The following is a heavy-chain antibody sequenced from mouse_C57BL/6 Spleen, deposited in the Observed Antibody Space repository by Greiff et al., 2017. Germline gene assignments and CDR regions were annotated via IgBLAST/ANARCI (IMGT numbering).Heavy chain of an antibody. CDR2: IRNKANGYTT. CDR3: ARSPQGDGMDY. J-gene: IGHJ4*01. CDR1: GFTFTDYY. Sequence: EVMLVESGGGLVQPGGSLSLSCAASGFTFTDYYMSWVRQPPGKALEWLGFIRNKANGYTTEYSASVKGRFTISRDNSQSILYLQMNALRAEDSSTYYCARSPQGDGMDYWGQGTSVTVSS. D-gene: IGHD2-3*01. V-gene: IGHV7-3*01.